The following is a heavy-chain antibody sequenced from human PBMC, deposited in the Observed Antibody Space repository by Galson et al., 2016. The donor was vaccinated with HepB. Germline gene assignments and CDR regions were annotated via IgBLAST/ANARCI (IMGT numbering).Heavy chain of an antibody. V-gene: IGHV3-23*01. CDR2: ISGSGDNT. D-gene: IGHD1-26*01. Sequence: SLRLSCAASGFTFGSYGMTWVRQAPGKGLEWVSSISGSGDNTYYADSVKGGFTISRDNSKSTLYVQMNSLRAEDTAVYYCAKVVVGAIGGPGVDYWGQGTLVTVSS. CDR1: GFTFGSYG. J-gene: IGHJ4*02. CDR3: AKVVVGAIGGPGVDY.